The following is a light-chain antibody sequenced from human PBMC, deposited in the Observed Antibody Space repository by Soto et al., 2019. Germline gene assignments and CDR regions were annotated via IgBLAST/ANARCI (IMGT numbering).Light chain of an antibody. Sequence: EILLTQSPCTLSLSPGERATLSCRASQSVRSYLAWYQQKPGQAPRLLIYDASNRATGIPARFSGSGSGTDFTLTISSLEPEDFEVYYCQHYHGWPITFGQGTRLEIK. CDR1: QSVRSY. CDR2: DAS. J-gene: IGKJ5*01. CDR3: QHYHGWPIT. V-gene: IGKV3-11*01.